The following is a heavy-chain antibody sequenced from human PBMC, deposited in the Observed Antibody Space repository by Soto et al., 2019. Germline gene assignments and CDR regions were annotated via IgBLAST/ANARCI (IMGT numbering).Heavy chain of an antibody. CDR3: ARALKHCSNTRLGMYV. CDR1: GFTFSDYS. J-gene: IGHJ6*04. D-gene: IGHD4-4*01. CDR2: ISSSSGTI. Sequence: EVQLVESGGGLVQPGGSLRLSCTASGFTFSDYSMNWVRHAPGKGLEWVSYISSSSGTIHYADSVKGRFTISRDNAKSSLFLHMNSLRAEDTSVYSCARALKHCSNTRLGMYVWCKGTTCTVSA. V-gene: IGHV3-48*01.